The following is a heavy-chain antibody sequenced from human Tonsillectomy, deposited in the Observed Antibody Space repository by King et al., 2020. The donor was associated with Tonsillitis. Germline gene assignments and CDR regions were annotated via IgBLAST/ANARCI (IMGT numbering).Heavy chain of an antibody. J-gene: IGHJ4*02. CDR2: ISWDGGST. V-gene: IGHV3-43*01. CDR1: GFTFDDYT. Sequence: DVQLVQSGGVVVQPGGSLRLSCAASGFTFDDYTMHWVRQAPGKGLEWVSLISWDGGSTYYADSVKGRFTISRDNSKNSLYLQMNSLRTEDTALYYCAKDDRRWLQSSCIDYWGQGTLVTVSS. CDR3: AKDDRRWLQSSCIDY. D-gene: IGHD5-24*01.